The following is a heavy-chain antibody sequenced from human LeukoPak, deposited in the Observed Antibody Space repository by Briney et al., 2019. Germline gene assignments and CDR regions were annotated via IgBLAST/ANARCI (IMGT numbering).Heavy chain of an antibody. CDR1: GDSISSYY. CDR2: IYYSGST. V-gene: IGHV4-59*01. Sequence: SETLSLTCTVYGDSISSYYWSWIRQPPGKGLEWIGYIYYSGSTNYNPSLKSRVTISVDTSKNQFSLKLSSATAADTAVYYCARAGGEWLVKGYFDLWGRGTLVTVSS. J-gene: IGHJ2*01. D-gene: IGHD6-19*01. CDR3: ARAGGEWLVKGYFDL.